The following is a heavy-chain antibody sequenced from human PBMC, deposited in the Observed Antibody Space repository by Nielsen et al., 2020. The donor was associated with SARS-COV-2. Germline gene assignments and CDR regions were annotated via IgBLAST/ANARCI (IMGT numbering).Heavy chain of an antibody. CDR2: IIPIFGTA. CDR3: AGAGYSGYVLLWFDP. J-gene: IGHJ5*02. D-gene: IGHD5-12*01. CDR1: GGTFSSYA. Sequence: SVKVSCKASGGTFSSYAISWVRQAPGQGLEWMGGIIPIFGTANYAQKFQGRVTITADESTSTAYMELSSLRSEDTAVYYCAGAGYSGYVLLWFDPWGQGTLVTVSS. V-gene: IGHV1-69*13.